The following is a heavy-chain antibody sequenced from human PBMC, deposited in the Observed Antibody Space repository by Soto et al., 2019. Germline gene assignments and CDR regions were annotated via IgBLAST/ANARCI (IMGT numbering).Heavy chain of an antibody. J-gene: IGHJ6*03. CDR3: ARGGAIGHWNDYYYYVDV. CDR1: GGSISSYY. D-gene: IGHD3-16*02. Sequence: SETLSLTCTVSGGSISSYYWSWIRQPPGKGLEWIGYIYYSGSTNYNPSLKSRVTISVDTSKNQFSLKLSSVTAADTAVYYCARGGAIGHWNDYYYYVDVWGKGTTVTVSS. V-gene: IGHV4-59*08. CDR2: IYYSGST.